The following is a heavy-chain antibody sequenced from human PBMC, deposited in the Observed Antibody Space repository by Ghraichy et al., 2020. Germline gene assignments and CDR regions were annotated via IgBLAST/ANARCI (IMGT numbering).Heavy chain of an antibody. J-gene: IGHJ2*01. CDR3: ARGPNQYYDFWSGYGHWYFDL. CDR2: MNPNSGNT. V-gene: IGHV1-8*01. CDR1: GYTFTSYD. D-gene: IGHD3-3*01. Sequence: ASVKVSCRSSGYTFTSYDINWVRQATGQGLEWMGWMNPNSGNTDYAQKFQGRVTMTRNTSISTAYMELSSLRSEDTAVYYCARGPNQYYDFWSGYGHWYFDLWGRGTLVTVSS.